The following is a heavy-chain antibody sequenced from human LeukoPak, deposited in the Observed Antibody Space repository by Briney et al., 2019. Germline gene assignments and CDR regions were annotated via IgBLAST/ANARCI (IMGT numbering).Heavy chain of an antibody. J-gene: IGHJ4*02. Sequence: GESLKISCKGSGYSFTSYWIGWVRQMPGKGLEWMGIIYPGDSDTRYSPSFQGQVTISADKSISTAYLQWSSLKASDTAMYYCASPSGAYGDHWLLFDYWGQGTLVTVSS. CDR2: IYPGDSDT. CDR1: GYSFTSYW. V-gene: IGHV5-51*01. CDR3: ASPSGAYGDHWLLFDY. D-gene: IGHD4-17*01.